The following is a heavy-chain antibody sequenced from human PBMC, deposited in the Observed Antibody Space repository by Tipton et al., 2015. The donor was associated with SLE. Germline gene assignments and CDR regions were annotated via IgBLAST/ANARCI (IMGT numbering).Heavy chain of an antibody. V-gene: IGHV3-23*01. CDR2: ISGGGGST. Sequence: SLRLSCAASGFTFSRYAMHWVRRAPGKGLEWVSAISGGGGSTYYADFVKGRFSISIDKSKKTLFLQMNSLRVDDTATYYCAKFEKTTDFYLDSWGQGTLVSVSS. J-gene: IGHJ4*02. D-gene: IGHD1/OR15-1a*01. CDR1: GFTFSRYA. CDR3: AKFEKTTDFYLDS.